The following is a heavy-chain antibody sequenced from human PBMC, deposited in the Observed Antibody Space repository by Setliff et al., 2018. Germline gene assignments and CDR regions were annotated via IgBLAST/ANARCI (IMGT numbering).Heavy chain of an antibody. Sequence: GGSLRLSCAASGFTFSSYAMSWVRQAPGKGLEWVSVISGSGGSTYYADSVKGRFTISRDNSKNTLYLQMNSLRAEDTAVYYCAKVSSRGSSWYDPEYYFDYWGQGTLVTVSS. D-gene: IGHD6-13*01. J-gene: IGHJ4*02. CDR2: ISGSGGST. V-gene: IGHV3-23*01. CDR1: GFTFSSYA. CDR3: AKVSSRGSSWYDPEYYFDY.